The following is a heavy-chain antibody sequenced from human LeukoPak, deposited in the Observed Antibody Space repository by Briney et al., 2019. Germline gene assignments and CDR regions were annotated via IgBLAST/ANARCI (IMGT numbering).Heavy chain of an antibody. CDR2: IIPILGTS. J-gene: IGHJ4*02. CDR1: GGTFSNYA. Sequence: SVKVSCKASGGTFSNYAISWVRHAPGQGLEWMGGIIPILGTSNYAQKFQDRLTITADESTSTAYLELSSLTSADTAVYYCAREVSGTYCDYWGQGSLVTVSS. D-gene: IGHD1-26*01. CDR3: AREVSGTYCDY. V-gene: IGHV1-69*13.